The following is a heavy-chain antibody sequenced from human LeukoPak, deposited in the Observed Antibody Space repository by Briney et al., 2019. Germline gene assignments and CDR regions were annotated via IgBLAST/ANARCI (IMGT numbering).Heavy chain of an antibody. CDR1: XYTFTAYY. V-gene: IGHV1-2*02. CDR2: INPNSGGT. Sequence: XXXKXXXYTFTAYYMHWVRQAPGQGLQWMGWINPNSGGTYFAPQFQGRVTMTSNTSISTAYMELSRLRSDDTAVYFCARGPAPRYYYDTTGDYRGYYFDLWGLGTLVTVSS. D-gene: IGHD3-22*01. J-gene: IGHJ4*02. CDR3: ARGPAPRYYYDTTGDYRGYYFDL.